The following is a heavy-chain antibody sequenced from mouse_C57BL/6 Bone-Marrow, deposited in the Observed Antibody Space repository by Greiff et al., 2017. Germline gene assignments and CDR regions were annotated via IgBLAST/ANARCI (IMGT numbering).Heavy chain of an antibody. CDR2: IYWDDDK. V-gene: IGHV8-12*01. D-gene: IGHD1-1*01. J-gene: IGHJ3*01. CDR1: GFSLSTSGMG. CDR3: ARIYGSSFAY. Sequence: QFTLKESGPGILQPSQTLSLSCSFSGFSLSTSGMGVSWIRQPSGKGLEWLAHIYWDDDKRYNPSLKRQHTISKDTSRNQVFLKITSVDTADTSTYYCARIYGSSFAYWGQGTLVTVSA.